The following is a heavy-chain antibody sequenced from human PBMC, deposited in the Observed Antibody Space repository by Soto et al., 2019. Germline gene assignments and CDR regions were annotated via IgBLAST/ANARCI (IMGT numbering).Heavy chain of an antibody. V-gene: IGHV3-15*01. CDR2: IKSKTDGGTT. CDR1: GFTFSNAW. J-gene: IGHJ4*02. D-gene: IGHD5-18*01. Sequence: EVQLVESGGGLVKPGGSLRLSCAASGFTFSNAWMSWVRQAPGKGLEWVGRIKSKTDGGTTDYAAPVKGRFTISRDDSKNTLYLQMNSLKTEDTAVYYCTTGYSYGWFSFDYWGQGTLVTVSS. CDR3: TTGYSYGWFSFDY.